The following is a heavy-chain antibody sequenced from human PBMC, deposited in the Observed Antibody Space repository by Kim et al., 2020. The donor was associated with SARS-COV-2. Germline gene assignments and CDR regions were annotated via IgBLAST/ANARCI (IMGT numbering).Heavy chain of an antibody. CDR1: GGSISSSSYY. CDR3: ARAGGWNDVFYYGMDV. CDR2: IYYSGST. J-gene: IGHJ6*02. V-gene: IGHV4-39*07. D-gene: IGHD1-1*01. Sequence: SETLSLTCTVSGGSISSSSYYWGWIRQPPGKGLEWIGSIYYSGSTYYNPSLKSRVTISVDTSKNQFSLKLSSVTAADTAVYYCARAGGWNDVFYYGMDVWGQGTTVTVSS.